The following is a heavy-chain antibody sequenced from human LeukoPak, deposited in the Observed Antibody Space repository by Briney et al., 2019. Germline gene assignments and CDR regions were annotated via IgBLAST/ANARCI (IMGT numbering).Heavy chain of an antibody. V-gene: IGHV3-23*01. D-gene: IGHD4-23*01. CDR2: ITGSGTNR. Sequence: HPGGSLRLSCVASGFTFSNYAMSWVRQAPGKGLEWVSAITGSGTNRYYADSVKGRFTISRDNSKNTLYLQMNSLRAEDTAVYYCAKVFYGGNSAGNDYWGQGTLVTVSS. J-gene: IGHJ4*02. CDR1: GFTFSNYA. CDR3: AKVFYGGNSAGNDY.